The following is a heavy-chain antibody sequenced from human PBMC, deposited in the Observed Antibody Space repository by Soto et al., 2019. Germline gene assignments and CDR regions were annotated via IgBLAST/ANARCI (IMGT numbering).Heavy chain of an antibody. Sequence: LRLSCAASGFPFINFAMSWVRQSPGKGLEWVSAISGTGSRTWYADSVRGRFTVSRDNSKNTLYLQMNSLRDEDTAVYYCATPYYFNHWGPGTLVTVSS. V-gene: IGHV3-23*01. D-gene: IGHD3-16*01. J-gene: IGHJ1*01. CDR2: ISGTGSRT. CDR3: ATPYYFNH. CDR1: GFPFINFA.